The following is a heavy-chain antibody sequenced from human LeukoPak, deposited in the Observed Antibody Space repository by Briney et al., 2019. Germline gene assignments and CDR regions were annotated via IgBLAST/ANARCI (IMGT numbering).Heavy chain of an antibody. CDR1: GFTFDIYA. V-gene: IGHV3-23*01. CDR3: ANHYDILTGYYTF. D-gene: IGHD3-9*01. Sequence: GGSLRLSCAASGFTFDIYAMSWVRQAPGKGLEWVSAISGSGGSTYYADSVKGRFTIPRDNSENTLYLQMSSLRAEDTAVYYCANHYDILTGYYTFWGQGTLVTVSS. CDR2: ISGSGGST. J-gene: IGHJ4*02.